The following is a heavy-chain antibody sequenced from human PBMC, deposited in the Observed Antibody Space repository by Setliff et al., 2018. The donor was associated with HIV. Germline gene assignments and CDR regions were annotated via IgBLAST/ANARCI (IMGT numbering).Heavy chain of an antibody. CDR2: IYTSGSS. CDR3: ARFARDPTD. Sequence: SETLSLTCTVSGVSGGSINNYQWSWIRQPPGKGLEWIGYIYTSGSSNYNPSLKSRVTISGDTSKRQFSPKMSSVTAADTAVYYCARFARDPTDWGRGILVTVSS. V-gene: IGHV4-4*08. J-gene: IGHJ4*02. CDR1: GGSINNYQ.